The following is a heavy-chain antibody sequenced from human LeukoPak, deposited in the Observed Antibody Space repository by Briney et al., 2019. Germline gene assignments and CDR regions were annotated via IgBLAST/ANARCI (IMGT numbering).Heavy chain of an antibody. D-gene: IGHD3-16*02. J-gene: IGHJ3*02. V-gene: IGHV4-39*07. CDR2: IYYSGST. CDR3: ARVTPSEVIIDAFDI. CDR1: GGSISSSSYY. Sequence: PSETLSLTCTVSGGSISSSSYYWGWIRQPPGKGLEWIGSIYYSGSTYYNPSLKSRVTISVDTSKNQFSLKLSSVTAADTAVYYCARVTPSEVIIDAFDIWGQGTMVTVSS.